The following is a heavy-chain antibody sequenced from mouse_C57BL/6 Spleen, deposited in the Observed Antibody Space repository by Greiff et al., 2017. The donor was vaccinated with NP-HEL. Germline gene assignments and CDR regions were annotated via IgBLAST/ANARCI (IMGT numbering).Heavy chain of an antibody. CDR2: ISDGGSYT. Sequence: EVQLVESGGGLVKPGGSLKLSCAASGFTFSSYAMSWVRQTPEKRLEWVATISDGGSYTYSPDNVKGRFTISRDNAKNNLYLQMSNRKSDDKAMYYCAREGYYCNCCAMDYWGQGTSVTVSS. CDR3: AREGYYCNCCAMDY. D-gene: IGHD2-1*01. CDR1: GFTFSSYA. J-gene: IGHJ4*01. V-gene: IGHV5-4*01.